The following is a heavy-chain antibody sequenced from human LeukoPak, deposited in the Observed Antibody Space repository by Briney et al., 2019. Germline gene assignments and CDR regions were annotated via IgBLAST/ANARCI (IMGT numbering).Heavy chain of an antibody. Sequence: SGGSLRLSCAASGFTVSYNYMTWVRRAPGKGLEWVSVIYTDGNTYYADSVKGRFTISRDNSKNTLYLQMNSLRAEDTAVYYCAKLSITMVRGVIGPFDYWGQGTLVTVSS. J-gene: IGHJ4*02. V-gene: IGHV3-66*02. CDR2: IYTDGNT. D-gene: IGHD3-10*01. CDR3: AKLSITMVRGVIGPFDY. CDR1: GFTVSYNY.